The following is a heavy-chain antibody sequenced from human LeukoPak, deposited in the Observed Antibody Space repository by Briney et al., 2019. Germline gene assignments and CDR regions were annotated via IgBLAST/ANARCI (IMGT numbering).Heavy chain of an antibody. CDR2: IYYSGST. D-gene: IGHD7-27*01. CDR1: GGSISSGDYY. V-gene: IGHV4-30-4*01. J-gene: IGHJ4*02. Sequence: SETLSLTCTVSGGSISSGDYYWSWIRQPPGKGLEWIGYIYYSGSTYCNPSLKSRVTISVDTSKNQFSLKLSSVTAADTAVYYCAKNDNWGFDYWGQGTLVTVSS. CDR3: AKNDNWGFDY.